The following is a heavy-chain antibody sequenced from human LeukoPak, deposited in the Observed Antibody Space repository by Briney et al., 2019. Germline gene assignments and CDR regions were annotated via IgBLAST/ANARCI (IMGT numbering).Heavy chain of an antibody. CDR3: ARRLSGGYADYVWGSYRYTSVGAFDI. J-gene: IGHJ3*02. V-gene: IGHV4-39*01. D-gene: IGHD3-16*02. Sequence: SETLSLTCTVSGGSISSSSYYWGWIRQPPGKGLEWIGSIYYSGSTYYNPFLKSRATISVDTSKNQFSLKLSSVTAADTAVYYCARRLSGGYADYVWGSYRYTSVGAFDIWGQGTMVTVSS. CDR2: IYYSGST. CDR1: GGSISSSSYY.